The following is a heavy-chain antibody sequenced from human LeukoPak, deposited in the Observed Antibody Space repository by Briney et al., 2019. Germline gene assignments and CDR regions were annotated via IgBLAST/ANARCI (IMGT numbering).Heavy chain of an antibody. CDR1: GGSIRSSYYY. Sequence: PSETLSLTCTVSGGSIRSSYYYWGWIRQPPGKGLEWIGSIYDSGSTYYNPSLKSRVTISVDTSKNQFSLKLNSVTAADTAVYYCARVEARHGNGMDVWGQGTTVTVSS. D-gene: IGHD6-6*01. CDR3: ARVEARHGNGMDV. CDR2: IYDSGST. V-gene: IGHV4-39*01. J-gene: IGHJ6*02.